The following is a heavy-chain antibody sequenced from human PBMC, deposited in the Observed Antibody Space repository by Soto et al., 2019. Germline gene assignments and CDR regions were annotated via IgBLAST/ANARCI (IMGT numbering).Heavy chain of an antibody. CDR1: GFTFTRYS. CDR2: ISSTTNYI. V-gene: IGHV3-21*01. CDR3: ARESEDLTSNFDY. J-gene: IGHJ4*02. Sequence: GGSLRLSCAASGFTFTRYSMNWVRQAPGKGLEWVSSISSTTNYIYYADSMKGRFTVSRDNAKNTVYLEMNSLSAEDTAVYYCARESEDLTSNFDYWGQGTLVTVSS.